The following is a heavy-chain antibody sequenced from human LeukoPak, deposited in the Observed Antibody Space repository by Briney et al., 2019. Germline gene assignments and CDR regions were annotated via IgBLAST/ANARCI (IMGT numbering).Heavy chain of an antibody. CDR2: IRYDGSNK. CDR1: GFTFSSFG. CDR3: AKAFGVVIFSADY. J-gene: IGHJ4*02. Sequence: GGSLRLSCAASGFTFSSFGMHWVRQAPGKGLEWVVFIRYDGSNKYYADSVKGRFTISRDNSKNTLYLQMNSLRAEDTAVYYCAKAFGVVIFSADYWGKGTLVTVSS. V-gene: IGHV3-30*02. D-gene: IGHD3-3*01.